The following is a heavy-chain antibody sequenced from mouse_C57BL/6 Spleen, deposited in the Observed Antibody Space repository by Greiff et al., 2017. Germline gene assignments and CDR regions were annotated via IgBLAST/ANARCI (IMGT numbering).Heavy chain of an antibody. CDR3: ARWGLRRDYAMDY. Sequence: VQLQQPGAELVKPGASVKLSCKASGYTFTSYWMHWVKQRPGQGLEWIGMIHPNSGSTNYNEKFNSKATLTVDKSSSTAYMQLSSLTSEDSAVYYCARWGLRRDYAMDYWGQGTSVTVSS. CDR1: GYTFTSYW. D-gene: IGHD2-4*01. CDR2: IHPNSGST. V-gene: IGHV1-64*01. J-gene: IGHJ4*01.